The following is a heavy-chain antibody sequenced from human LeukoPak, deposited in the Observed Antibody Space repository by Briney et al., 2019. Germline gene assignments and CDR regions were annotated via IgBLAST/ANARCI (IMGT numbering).Heavy chain of an antibody. V-gene: IGHV4-59*08. Sequence: PSETLSLACTVSGGSISSYYWSWIRQPPGKGLEWIGYIYYSGSTNYNPSLESRVTISVDTSENQFSLKLSSVTAADTAVYYCARLGGAQYYDFWSGYSNWFDPWGQGTLVTVSS. D-gene: IGHD3-3*01. CDR1: GGSISSYY. CDR3: ARLGGAQYYDFWSGYSNWFDP. J-gene: IGHJ5*02. CDR2: IYYSGST.